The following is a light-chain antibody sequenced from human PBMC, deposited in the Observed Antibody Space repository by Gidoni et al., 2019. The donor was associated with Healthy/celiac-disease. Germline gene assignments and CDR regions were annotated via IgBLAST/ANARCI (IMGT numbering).Light chain of an antibody. CDR3: CSYAGSSTLV. V-gene: IGLV2-23*01. J-gene: IGLJ2*01. Sequence: QSALTQPASLSGSPGQSITISCTGTSSDVGIFNLFSWYQQHPGKAPKLMIYEGSKRHSGVSNRFSGSKSGNTASLTISGLQAEDEADYYCCSYAGSSTLVFGGGTKLTVL. CDR1: SSDVGIFNL. CDR2: EGS.